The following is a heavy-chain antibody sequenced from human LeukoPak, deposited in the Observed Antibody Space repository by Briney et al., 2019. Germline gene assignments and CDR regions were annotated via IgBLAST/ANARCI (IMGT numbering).Heavy chain of an antibody. CDR1: GFTFSSYS. CDR2: ITSSSSYI. CDR3: ARDLTVTSTCWFDR. J-gene: IGHJ5*02. Sequence: GGSLRLSCAVSGFTFSSYSMNWVRQAPGMGLEWVSSITSSSSYIYYADSVKGRFTISRDNAKNSLYLQMNSLRAEDTAVYYCARDLTVTSTCWFDRWGQGTLVTVSS. V-gene: IGHV3-21*01. D-gene: IGHD4-11*01.